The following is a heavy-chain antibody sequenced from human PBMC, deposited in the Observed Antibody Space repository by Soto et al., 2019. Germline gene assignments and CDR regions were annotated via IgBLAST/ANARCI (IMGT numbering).Heavy chain of an antibody. CDR2: ISANTLGT. V-gene: IGHV3-23*01. CDR3: AKRPGGTYLVDH. CDR1: EITFSAYA. D-gene: IGHD1-26*01. J-gene: IGHJ4*02. Sequence: EVQLSESGGGVAQPGGSLRLSCAASEITFSAYAMGWVRQTPGKGLEWVSGISANTLGTYYADSVKGRFTVSRDNSNNILYLQMNFLRAVDTALYYCAKRPGGTYLVDHWGQGTLVTVSS.